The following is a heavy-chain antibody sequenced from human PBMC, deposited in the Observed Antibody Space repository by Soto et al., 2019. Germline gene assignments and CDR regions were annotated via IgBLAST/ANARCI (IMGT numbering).Heavy chain of an antibody. CDR3: AREGATRRPSRPAIGWLES. D-gene: IGHD2-2*02. CDR1: GYTFSGYH. V-gene: IGHV1-2*02. J-gene: IGHJ5*01. CDR2: INVYNGET. Sequence: XSVKVSCKASGYTFSGYHMHWVRQAPGQGLEWMGWINVYNGETNIAQKFQGRVAMTRDTSITTAYVELSRLRFDDTAVYFCAREGATRRPSRPAIGWLESWGQGTLVTVYS.